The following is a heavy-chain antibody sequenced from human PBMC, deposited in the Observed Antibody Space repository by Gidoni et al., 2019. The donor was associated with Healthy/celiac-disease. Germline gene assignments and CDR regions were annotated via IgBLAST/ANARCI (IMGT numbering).Heavy chain of an antibody. D-gene: IGHD1-26*01. J-gene: IGHJ6*02. CDR1: GFTFSRYI. Sequence: EVQPVESGGGLAMHGGSLRLSCAASGFTFSRYIMNWVRQAPGKGLEWIASISSSSSYIYYADSVKGRFTIARDNAKNSLYLQMNSLRAENTAVYCCARARIVGAYYHYGMDVWGQGTTVTVSS. CDR3: ARARIVGAYYHYGMDV. V-gene: IGHV3-21*01. CDR2: ISSSSSYI.